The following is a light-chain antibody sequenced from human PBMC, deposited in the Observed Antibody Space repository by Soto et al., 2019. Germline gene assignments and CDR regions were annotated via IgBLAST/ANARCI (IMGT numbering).Light chain of an antibody. CDR3: QQYNKWPLIT. J-gene: IGKJ5*01. Sequence: EIVMTQSPATLSVSPGERATLSCRASQSVSSNLAWYQQKPGQAPRLLIHGASTRATGIPARFSGSGSGTEFTLTISSLQSEDFALYYCQQYNKWPLITFGQGTRLEI. V-gene: IGKV3-15*01. CDR2: GAS. CDR1: QSVSSN.